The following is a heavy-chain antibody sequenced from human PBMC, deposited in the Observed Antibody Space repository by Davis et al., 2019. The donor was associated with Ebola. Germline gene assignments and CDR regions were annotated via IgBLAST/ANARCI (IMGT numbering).Heavy chain of an antibody. CDR1: GGSISTYY. Sequence: PSETLSLTCTVSGGSISTYYWHWVRQSPRMGLEWIGNIYDDGSTKYNPSLRSRVTMSLDTSKNQFSLKLSSVTAADTAVYYCARGWAFDIWGQGTMVTVSS. V-gene: IGHV4-59*12. CDR2: IYDDGST. CDR3: ARGWAFDI. J-gene: IGHJ3*02. D-gene: IGHD5-24*01.